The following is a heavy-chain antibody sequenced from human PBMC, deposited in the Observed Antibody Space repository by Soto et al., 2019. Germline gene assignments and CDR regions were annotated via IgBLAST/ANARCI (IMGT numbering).Heavy chain of an antibody. Sequence: EVQLVESGGDLVEPGGFLRLSCAASEFTFTNAWMSWVRQAPGKGLEWVGRIKSKTAGGTTDYAAPVQGRFTITRDESRNTLYLQMNSLKSEDTAVYYCTSLYYGHWGQGTLVTVSS. V-gene: IGHV3-15*01. CDR3: TSLYYGH. J-gene: IGHJ4*02. D-gene: IGHD4-17*01. CDR2: IKSKTAGGTT. CDR1: EFTFTNAW.